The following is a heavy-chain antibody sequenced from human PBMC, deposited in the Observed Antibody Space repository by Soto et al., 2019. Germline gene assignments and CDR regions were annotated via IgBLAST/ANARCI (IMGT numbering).Heavy chain of an antibody. Sequence: GGSLRLSCAASGFTVSSNYMSWVRQAPGKGLEWVSVIYSGGSTYYADSVKGRFTISRDNSKNTLYLQMNSLRAEDTAVYYCAGDNYVQYYYDSSGYEYYYYGMDVWGRRTTVTVSS. CDR1: GFTVSSNY. V-gene: IGHV3-53*01. D-gene: IGHD3-22*01. J-gene: IGHJ6*02. CDR3: AGDNYVQYYYDSSGYEYYYYGMDV. CDR2: IYSGGST.